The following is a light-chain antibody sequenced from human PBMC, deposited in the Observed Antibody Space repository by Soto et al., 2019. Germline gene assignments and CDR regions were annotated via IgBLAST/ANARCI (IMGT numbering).Light chain of an antibody. V-gene: IGLV2-14*01. CDR2: EVS. Sequence: QSALTQPASVSGSPGQSITISCTGTSSDVGASKYVSWYQQHPGKAPKLMIYEVSNRPSGVSNRFSGSKSGNTASRTISEIQAEDEADYYCSSYTTTITVLFGGGTKVTVL. CDR3: SSYTTTITVL. J-gene: IGLJ2*01. CDR1: SSDVGASKY.